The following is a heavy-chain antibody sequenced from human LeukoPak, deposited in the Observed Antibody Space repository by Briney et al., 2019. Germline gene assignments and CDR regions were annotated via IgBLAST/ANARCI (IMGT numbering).Heavy chain of an antibody. V-gene: IGHV4-4*02. D-gene: IGHD3-10*01. CDR3: ASVNRGWFGVGEY. CDR1: GGSITTTNY. CDR2: ISLSGYT. Sequence: SETLSLTCGVSGGSITTTNYWSWVRQSPGRGLEWIGEISLSGYTGFNPSLRGRVTISVDTSKNQFSLKLTSVTAADTAVYFCASVNRGWFGVGEYWGQGTLVTVSS. J-gene: IGHJ4*02.